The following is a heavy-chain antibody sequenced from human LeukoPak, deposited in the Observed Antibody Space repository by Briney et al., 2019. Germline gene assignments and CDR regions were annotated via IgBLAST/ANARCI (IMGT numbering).Heavy chain of an antibody. D-gene: IGHD1-26*01. Sequence: GGSLRLSCAASGFTFSSYAMSWVRQAPGKGLEWVSAISGSGGSTYYADSVKGRFTISRDNSKNTLSLQMNSLRAEDTAVYYCAKDIGIVGASPFDYWGQGTLVSVSS. CDR2: ISGSGGST. CDR3: AKDIGIVGASPFDY. CDR1: GFTFSSYA. J-gene: IGHJ4*02. V-gene: IGHV3-23*01.